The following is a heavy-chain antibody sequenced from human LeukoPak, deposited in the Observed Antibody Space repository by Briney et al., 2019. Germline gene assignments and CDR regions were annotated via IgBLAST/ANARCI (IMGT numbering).Heavy chain of an antibody. CDR1: GGSISSSSYY. CDR3: ARGWYGSGSYYTGFDY. J-gene: IGHJ4*02. CDR2: IYYSGST. Sequence: PSETLSLTCTVSGGSISSSSYYWGWIRQPPGKGLEWIGSIYYSGSTYYNSSLKSRVTMSVDTSKNQFSLKLTSVTAADTAVYYCARGWYGSGSYYTGFDYWGQGTLVTVSS. V-gene: IGHV4-39*07. D-gene: IGHD3-10*01.